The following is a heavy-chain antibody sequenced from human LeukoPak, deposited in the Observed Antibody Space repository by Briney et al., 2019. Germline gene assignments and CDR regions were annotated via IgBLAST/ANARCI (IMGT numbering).Heavy chain of an antibody. CDR2: INAGNGNT. J-gene: IGHJ4*02. CDR1: GYTFTSYA. V-gene: IGHV1-3*01. D-gene: IGHD6-19*01. Sequence: ASVKVSCKASGYTFTSYAMHWVRQAPGQRLEWMGWINAGNGNTKYSQKFQGRVTITRDTSASTAYMELSSLRSEDTAVYYCARGISSGWYGVYFDYWGQGTLVTASS. CDR3: ARGISSGWYGVYFDY.